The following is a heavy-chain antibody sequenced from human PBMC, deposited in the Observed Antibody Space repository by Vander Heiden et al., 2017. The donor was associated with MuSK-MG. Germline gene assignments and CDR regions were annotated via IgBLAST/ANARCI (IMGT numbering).Heavy chain of an antibody. CDR1: GFTFSSYS. D-gene: IGHD3-22*01. CDR2: ISSSSSTI. Sequence: EVQLVESGGGLVQPGGSLRLSCAASGFTFSSYSMNWVRQAPGKGLEWVSYISSSSSTIYYADAVKGRFTISRDNAKNSLYLQMNRLRDEDTAVYYCARDGSTMIVYFDYWGQGTLVTVSS. V-gene: IGHV3-48*02. CDR3: ARDGSTMIVYFDY. J-gene: IGHJ4*02.